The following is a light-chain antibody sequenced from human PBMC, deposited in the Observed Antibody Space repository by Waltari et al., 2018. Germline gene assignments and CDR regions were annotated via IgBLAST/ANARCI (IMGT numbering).Light chain of an antibody. CDR2: DVT. J-gene: IGLJ3*02. V-gene: IGLV2-11*01. Sequence: QSALTQPRSVSGSPGQSVTISCTGTSSDVSSYNYVSWYKQHPGKAPKLIIYDVTKRPSGGPDRFSGSKSGNTASLTISGLQAEDEADYYCCSYAGSYTWVFGGGTELTVL. CDR3: CSYAGSYTWV. CDR1: SSDVSSYNY.